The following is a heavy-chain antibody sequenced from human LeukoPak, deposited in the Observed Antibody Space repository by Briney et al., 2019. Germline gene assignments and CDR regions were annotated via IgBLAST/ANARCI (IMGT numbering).Heavy chain of an antibody. D-gene: IGHD2-15*01. CDR2: ISYDGSNK. CDR3: AKSFSVCLSGTCYSYGMDV. Sequence: GGPLRLSCAASGFTFSSSGMHWVRQAPGKGLEWEAVISYDGSNKYYADSVKGRFTISRDNSKDTLYLQMNSLRAEDTAVYYCAKSFSVCLSGTCYSYGMDVWGQGTTVTVSS. J-gene: IGHJ6*02. V-gene: IGHV3-30*18. CDR1: GFTFSSSG.